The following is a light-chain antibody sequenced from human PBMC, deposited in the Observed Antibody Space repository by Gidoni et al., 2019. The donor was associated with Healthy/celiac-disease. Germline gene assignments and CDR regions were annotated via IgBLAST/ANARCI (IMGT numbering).Light chain of an antibody. V-gene: IGLV2-14*01. J-gene: IGLJ2*01. CDR2: DVS. CDR1: SSDVGGYNS. Sequence: QSALPQPASVSGSPGQSITLSCTGTSSDVGGYNSVSWYQQHPGKAPKLMIYDVSNRPSGVSNRFSGSKPGNTASLTISGLQAEDEADYYCSSYTSSSHVVFGGGTKLTVL. CDR3: SSYTSSSHVV.